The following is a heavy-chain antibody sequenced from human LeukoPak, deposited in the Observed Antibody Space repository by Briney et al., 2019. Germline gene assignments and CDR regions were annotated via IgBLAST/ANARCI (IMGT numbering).Heavy chain of an antibody. J-gene: IGHJ4*02. CDR3: ARVGLWHYPVDS. V-gene: IGHV3-48*01. D-gene: IGHD1-7*01. Sequence: GGSLRLSCAASGFTFSSYSMNWVRQAPGKGLEWVSYITSSSSIIYYGDSVKGRFTVSGDNAKNSLYLQMNSLRAEDTAVYYCARVGLWHYPVDSWGQGTLVTVSS. CDR2: ITSSSSII. CDR1: GFTFSSYS.